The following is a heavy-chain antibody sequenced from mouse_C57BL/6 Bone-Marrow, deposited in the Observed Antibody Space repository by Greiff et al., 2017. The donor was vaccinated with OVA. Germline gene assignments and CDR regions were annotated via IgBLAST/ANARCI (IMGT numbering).Heavy chain of an antibody. D-gene: IGHD2-3*01. CDR1: GYAFSSSW. V-gene: IGHV1-82*01. Sequence: QVQLQQSGPELVKPGASVKISCKASGYAFSSSWMNWVKQRPGKGLEWIGRIYPGDGDTNYNGKFKGKATLTADKSSSTAYMQLSSLTSEDSAVYYCARCGYDGYYWWFAYWGQGTLVTVSA. CDR3: ARCGYDGYYWWFAY. J-gene: IGHJ3*01. CDR2: IYPGDGDT.